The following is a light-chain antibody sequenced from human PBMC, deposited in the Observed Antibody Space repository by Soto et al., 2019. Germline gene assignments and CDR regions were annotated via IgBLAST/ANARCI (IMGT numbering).Light chain of an antibody. CDR2: RAS. Sequence: EIVLTQSPATLSVSPGETATLTCRASQTVSYNFAWYQQKPGQPPRLLLYRASTRATGVPDRFSASGFATEFTLSITGLQSEDFALYYCQQYDGWRWWTLGQGTKVEMK. CDR3: QQYDGWRWWT. V-gene: IGKV3-15*01. J-gene: IGKJ1*01. CDR1: QTVSYN.